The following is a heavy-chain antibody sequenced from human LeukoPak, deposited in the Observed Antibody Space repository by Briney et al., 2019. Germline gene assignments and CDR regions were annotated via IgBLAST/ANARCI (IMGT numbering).Heavy chain of an antibody. V-gene: IGHV6-1*01. J-gene: IGHJ4*02. Sequence: SQTLSLTCAISGDSFSGNRATWDWLRQSPSRGLEWLGRIYYRSKWYSDYAVSVKGRITINPDTSKNQFSLLLNSVTPEDTAVYFCGRAEHDWGSDYWGQGILVTVSS. CDR3: GRAEHDWGSDY. D-gene: IGHD3-9*01. CDR2: IYYRSKWYS. CDR1: GDSFSGNRAT.